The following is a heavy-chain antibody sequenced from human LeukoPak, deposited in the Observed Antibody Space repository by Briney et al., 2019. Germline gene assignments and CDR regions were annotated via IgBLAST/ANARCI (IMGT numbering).Heavy chain of an antibody. CDR1: GYTFTSYG. CDR2: IIPILGIA. V-gene: IGHV1-69*04. D-gene: IGHD3-22*01. J-gene: IGHJ4*02. Sequence: ASVKVSCKATGYTFTSYGISLVRQAPGQGLEWMGRIIPILGIANYAQKFQGRVTITADKSTSTAYMELSSLRSEDTAVYYCARETTYYYDSSGYSGYYFDYWGQGTLVTVSS. CDR3: ARETTYYYDSSGYSGYYFDY.